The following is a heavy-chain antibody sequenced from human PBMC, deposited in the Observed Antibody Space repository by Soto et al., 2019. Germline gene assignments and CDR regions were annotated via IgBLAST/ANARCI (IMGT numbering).Heavy chain of an antibody. J-gene: IGHJ5*02. V-gene: IGHV4-4*07. Sequence: PSETLSLTCIVSGGSISKFYWSWIRKTAGKGLEWMERVYATGTTDYNPSLRSRVAMSVDISRKTFSLRLTSVTAADTGMYYCVRDGSKTLRDWFDPWGQGKLVTVSS. CDR1: GGSISKFY. CDR3: VRDGSKTLRDWFDP. D-gene: IGHD3-10*01. CDR2: VYATGTT.